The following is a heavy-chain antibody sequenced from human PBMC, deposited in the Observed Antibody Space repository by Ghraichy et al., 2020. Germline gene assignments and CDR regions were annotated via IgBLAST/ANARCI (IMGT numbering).Heavy chain of an antibody. D-gene: IGHD3-22*01. CDR1: GYTFTSYD. V-gene: IGHV1-8*01. CDR2: MNPNSGNT. Sequence: ASVKVSCKASGYTFTSYDINWVRQATGQGLEWMGWMNPNSGNTGYAQKFQGRVTMTRNTSISTAYMELSSLRSEDTAVYYCARGLWQNNDGSGSTDAFDIWGQGTMVTVSS. CDR3: ARGLWQNNDGSGSTDAFDI. J-gene: IGHJ3*02.